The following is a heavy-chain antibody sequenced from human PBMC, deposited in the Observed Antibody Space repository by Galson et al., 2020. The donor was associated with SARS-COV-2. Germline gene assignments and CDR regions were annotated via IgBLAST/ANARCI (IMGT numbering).Heavy chain of an antibody. D-gene: IGHD1-26*01. J-gene: IGHJ4*02. V-gene: IGHV3-30*04. CDR2: ISYDGSNK. CDR1: GFTFSSYA. CDR3: ARGFGGSYYYFGY. Sequence: GGSLRLSCAASGFTFSSYAMHWVRQAPGKGLEWVAVISYDGSNKYYADSVKGRFTISRDNSKNTLYLQMNSLRAEDTAVYYCARGFGGSYYYFGYWGQGTLVTVSS.